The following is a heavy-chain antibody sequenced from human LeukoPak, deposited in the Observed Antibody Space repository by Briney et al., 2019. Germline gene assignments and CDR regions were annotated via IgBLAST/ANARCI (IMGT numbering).Heavy chain of an antibody. Sequence: GGSLRLSCAASGFTFSSYAMHWVRQAPGKGLEWVAVISYDGSNKYYADSVKGRFTISRDNSKNTLYLQMNSLRAEDTAVYYCAKDFTPEAYWGQGTLVTVSS. CDR2: ISYDGSNK. CDR1: GFTFSSYA. CDR3: AKDFTPEAY. J-gene: IGHJ4*02. V-gene: IGHV3-30-3*01.